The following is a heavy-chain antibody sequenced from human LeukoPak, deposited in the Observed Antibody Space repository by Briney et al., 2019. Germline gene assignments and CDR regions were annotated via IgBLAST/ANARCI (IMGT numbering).Heavy chain of an antibody. Sequence: KPSETLSLTCTVSGYSISSGYYWGWIRQPPGKGLEWIGSIYHSGSTYYNPSLKSRVTISVDTSKNQFSLKLSSVTAADTAVYYCAREGRIEMATIEWGQGTLVTVSS. CDR2: IYHSGST. CDR1: GYSISSGYY. CDR3: AREGRIEMATIE. J-gene: IGHJ4*02. D-gene: IGHD5-24*01. V-gene: IGHV4-38-2*02.